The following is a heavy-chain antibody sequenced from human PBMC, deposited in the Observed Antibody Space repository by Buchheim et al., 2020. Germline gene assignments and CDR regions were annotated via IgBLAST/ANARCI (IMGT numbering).Heavy chain of an antibody. Sequence: EVRVLESGGGLVQPGGSLRLSCAASGFTFSSYAMSWVRQAPGKGLEWVSGISGSGGSTYYADSVKGRFTISRDNSKNTRYLQMNSLRAEDTAVYYCARAVGITMVRGVQYYYYGMDVWGQGTT. CDR3: ARAVGITMVRGVQYYYYGMDV. J-gene: IGHJ6*02. V-gene: IGHV3-23*01. CDR2: ISGSGGST. CDR1: GFTFSSYA. D-gene: IGHD3-10*01.